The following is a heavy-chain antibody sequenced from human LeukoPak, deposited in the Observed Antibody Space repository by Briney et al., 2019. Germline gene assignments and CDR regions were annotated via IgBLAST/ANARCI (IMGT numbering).Heavy chain of an antibody. CDR3: AKQVTAPGPIDY. D-gene: IGHD2-21*02. CDR2: ISGSEGGT. CDR1: GFTFSSYA. Sequence: GGSLRLSCAASGFTFSSYAMSWVPQAPGKGLEWGSAISGSEGGTYYADSVRGRFTISRNNSKTMLYLQMNSLRAEDTALYYCAKQVTAPGPIDYWGQGTLVTVSS. J-gene: IGHJ4*02. V-gene: IGHV3-23*01.